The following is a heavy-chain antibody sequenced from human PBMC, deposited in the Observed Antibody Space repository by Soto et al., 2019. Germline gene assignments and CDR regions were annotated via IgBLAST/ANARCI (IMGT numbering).Heavy chain of an antibody. V-gene: IGHV1-46*03. Sequence: ASVKVSCKASGYTFTSYYMHWVRQAPGQGLEWMGIINPSGGSTSYAQKFQGRVTMTRDTSTSTVYMELSSLRSEDTAVYYCARVQFRDSSSWYWFDPWGQGTLVTVSS. CDR2: INPSGGST. CDR3: ARVQFRDSSSWYWFDP. J-gene: IGHJ5*02. D-gene: IGHD6-13*01. CDR1: GYTFTSYY.